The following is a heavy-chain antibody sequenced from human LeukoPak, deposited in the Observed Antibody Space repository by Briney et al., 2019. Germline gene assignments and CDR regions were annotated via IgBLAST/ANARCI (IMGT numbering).Heavy chain of an antibody. J-gene: IGHJ5*02. CDR1: GFTFNNYW. D-gene: IGHD6-13*01. V-gene: IGHV3-7*01. Sequence: GGSLRLSCAASGFTFNNYWMSWVRQAPRKGLEWVANIKQDGSQTYYVDSLKGRFTISRDNAKNSVFLQMNSLRAEGTAVYYCARDGSVAAAGTEEGNWFDPWGQGTLVTVSS. CDR3: ARDGSVAAAGTEEGNWFDP. CDR2: IKQDGSQT.